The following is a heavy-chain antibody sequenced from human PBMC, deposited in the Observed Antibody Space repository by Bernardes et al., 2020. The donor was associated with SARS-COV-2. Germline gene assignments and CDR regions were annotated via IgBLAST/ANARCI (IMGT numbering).Heavy chain of an antibody. J-gene: IGHJ6*03. CDR2: ISSSSSYI. Sequence: GGSLRLSCAASGFTFSSYSMNWVRQAPGKGVEWVSSISSSSSYIYYADSVKGRFTISRDNAKNSLYLQMNSLRAEDTAVYYCARGAVVVPAGYMDVWGKGTTVTVSS. D-gene: IGHD2-2*01. V-gene: IGHV3-21*01. CDR1: GFTFSSYS. CDR3: ARGAVVVPAGYMDV.